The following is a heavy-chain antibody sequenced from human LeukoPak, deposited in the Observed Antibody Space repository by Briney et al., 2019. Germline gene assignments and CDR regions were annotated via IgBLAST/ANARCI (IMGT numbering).Heavy chain of an antibody. CDR1: GGSFSGYY. J-gene: IGHJ3*02. CDR2: INHSGST. CDR3: ARYYSSGGGTRDAFDI. V-gene: IGHV4-34*01. D-gene: IGHD6-19*01. Sequence: SETLSLTCAIYGGSFSGYYWSWIRQPPGKGLEWIGEINHSGSTNYNPSLKSRVTILVDTSKNQFSLNLSSVTAADTAVYYCARYYSSGGGTRDAFDIWGQGTMVTVSS.